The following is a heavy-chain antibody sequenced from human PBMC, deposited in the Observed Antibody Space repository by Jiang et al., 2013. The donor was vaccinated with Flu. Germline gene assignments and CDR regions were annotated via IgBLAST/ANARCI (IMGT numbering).Heavy chain of an antibody. J-gene: IGHJ4*02. Sequence: PSLKSRVTISVDTSKNQFSLKLSSVTAADTAVYYCARIGDYGDYWGLFDYWGQGTLVTVSS. D-gene: IGHD4-17*01. CDR3: ARIGDYGDYWGLFDY. V-gene: IGHV4-39*07.